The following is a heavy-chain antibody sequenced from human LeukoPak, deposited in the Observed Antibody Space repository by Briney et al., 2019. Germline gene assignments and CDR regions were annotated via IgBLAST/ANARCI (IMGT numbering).Heavy chain of an antibody. CDR3: AKDKALFDFFDY. CDR1: GFTFRSYA. Sequence: GGSLRLSCAASGFTFRSYAMSWVRQAPGKGLEWVSAISGSGGSTYYADSVEGRFTISRDNSKNTLYLQMNSLRAEDTAVYYCAKDKALFDFFDYWGQGTLVTVSS. J-gene: IGHJ4*02. V-gene: IGHV3-23*01. CDR2: ISGSGGST. D-gene: IGHD2-21*01.